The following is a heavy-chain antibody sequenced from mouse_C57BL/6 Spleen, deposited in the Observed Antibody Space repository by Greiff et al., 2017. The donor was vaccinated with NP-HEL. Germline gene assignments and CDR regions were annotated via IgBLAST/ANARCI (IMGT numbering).Heavy chain of an antibody. J-gene: IGHJ1*03. CDR2: ISDGGSYT. CDR3: ARIYYGNSYFDV. Sequence: EVQGVESGGGLVKPGGSLKLSCAASGFTFSSYAMSWVRQTPEKRLEWVATISDGGSYTYYPDNVKGRFTISRDNAKNNLYLQMSHLKSEDTAMYYCARIYYGNSYFDVWGTGTTVTVSS. V-gene: IGHV5-4*01. D-gene: IGHD2-1*01. CDR1: GFTFSSYA.